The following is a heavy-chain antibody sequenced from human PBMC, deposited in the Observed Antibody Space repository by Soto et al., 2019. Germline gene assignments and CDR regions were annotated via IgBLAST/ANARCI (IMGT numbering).Heavy chain of an antibody. Sequence: ASVKVSCKASGYTFTSYGISWVRQAPGQGLEWMGWISAYNGNTNYAQKLQGRVTMTTDTSTSTAYMELRSLRSDDTAVYYCARDLGGDYDCWFDPWGQGTLVTVSS. V-gene: IGHV1-18*01. CDR2: ISAYNGNT. D-gene: IGHD4-17*01. J-gene: IGHJ5*02. CDR1: GYTFTSYG. CDR3: ARDLGGDYDCWFDP.